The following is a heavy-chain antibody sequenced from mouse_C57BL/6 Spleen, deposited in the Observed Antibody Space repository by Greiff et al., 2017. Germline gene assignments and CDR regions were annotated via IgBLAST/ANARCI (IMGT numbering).Heavy chain of an antibody. D-gene: IGHD1-1*01. CDR1: GYTFTSYT. Sequence: VQLQQSGAELARPGASVKMSCKASGYTFTSYTMHWVKQRPGQGLEWIGYINPSSGYTKYNQKFKEKATVTAAKSSSTAYMQLSSLTSEVSAVYYCASYYCYYFDYWGQGTTLTVSS. J-gene: IGHJ2*01. V-gene: IGHV1-4*01. CDR3: ASYYCYYFDY. CDR2: INPSSGYT.